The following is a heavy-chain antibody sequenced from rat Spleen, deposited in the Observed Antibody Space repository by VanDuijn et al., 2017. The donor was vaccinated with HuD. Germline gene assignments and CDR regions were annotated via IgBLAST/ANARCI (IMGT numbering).Heavy chain of an antibody. Sequence: EVQLVESGGGLVQPGRSLKLSCAASGFTFSNYDMAWVRQAPTKGLEWVASINHEGSSTYYGDSVKGRFTISRDNAKSTLYLQMNSLRSEDTATYYCARQRGYNPGPAFAYWGQGTLVTVSS. J-gene: IGHJ3*01. V-gene: IGHV5-22*01. CDR1: GFTFSNYD. CDR2: INHEGSST. CDR3: ARQRGYNPGPAFAY. D-gene: IGHD1-11*01.